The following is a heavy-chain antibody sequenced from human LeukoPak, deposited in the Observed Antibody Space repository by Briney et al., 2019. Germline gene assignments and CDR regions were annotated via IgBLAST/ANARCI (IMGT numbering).Heavy chain of an antibody. Sequence: GASVKVSCKASGGTFSSYAISWVRQAPGQGLEWMGRINPILGIANYAQKFQGRVTITADKSTSTAYMELSSLRSEDTAVYYCARVSSGWYSNWFDPWGQGTLVTVSS. D-gene: IGHD6-19*01. CDR1: GGTFSSYA. J-gene: IGHJ5*02. CDR3: ARVSSGWYSNWFDP. CDR2: INPILGIA. V-gene: IGHV1-69*04.